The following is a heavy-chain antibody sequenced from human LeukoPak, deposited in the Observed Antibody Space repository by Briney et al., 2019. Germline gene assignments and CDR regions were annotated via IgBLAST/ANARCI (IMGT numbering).Heavy chain of an antibody. CDR3: ARDLNPQPLTTFSAGVWFDP. CDR2: IYYSGNA. Sequence: SETLSLTCTVSSGSISSYYWSWIRQPPGKGLEWIGYIYYSGNANYNPSLKSRVTISVDTSKNQFSLKLSSVTAADTAVYYCARDLNPQPLTTFSAGVWFDPWGQGTLVTVSS. D-gene: IGHD2/OR15-2a*01. J-gene: IGHJ5*02. V-gene: IGHV4-59*01. CDR1: SGSISSYY.